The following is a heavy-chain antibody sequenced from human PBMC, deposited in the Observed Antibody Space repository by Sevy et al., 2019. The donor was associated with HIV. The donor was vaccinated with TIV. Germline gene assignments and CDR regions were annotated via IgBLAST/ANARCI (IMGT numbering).Heavy chain of an antibody. CDR1: DGSISSGGYY. J-gene: IGHJ4*02. Sequence: SETLSLTCTVSDGSISSGGYYWSWIRQHPGKGLEWIGYIYYSGSTYYNPSLKSRVTISVDTSKNQFSLKLSSVTAADTAVYYCARDSDPRGFDYWGQGTLVTVSS. V-gene: IGHV4-31*03. CDR2: IYYSGST. CDR3: ARDSDPRGFDY.